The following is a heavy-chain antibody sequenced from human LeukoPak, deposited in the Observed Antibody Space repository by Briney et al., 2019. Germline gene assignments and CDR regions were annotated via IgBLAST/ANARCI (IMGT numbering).Heavy chain of an antibody. CDR1: GYTFTSFD. Sequence: ASVRVSCKASGYTFTSFDINWVRQATGQGPEWMGWMNPSSGDTGYAQKFQGRVTFTRDTSTNTAYMELRSLRSDDTAVYYCARVHSGSYYPHFFEDYWGQGTLVTVSS. D-gene: IGHD1-26*01. V-gene: IGHV1-8*03. CDR3: ARVHSGSYYPHFFEDY. CDR2: MNPSSGDT. J-gene: IGHJ4*02.